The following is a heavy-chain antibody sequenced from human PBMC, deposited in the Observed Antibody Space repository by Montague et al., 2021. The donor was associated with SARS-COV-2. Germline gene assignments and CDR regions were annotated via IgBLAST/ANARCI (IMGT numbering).Heavy chain of an antibody. V-gene: IGHV4-59*11. CDR3: ARATSVRGAVSWFDP. CDR1: GGSISSHF. D-gene: IGHD3-10*02. Sequence: SETLSLTCTVSGGSISSHFWSWIRQPPGKGLEWIAYINYVGGSNYNPSLKSRVNVSVETSQNQFSLKLTSLIAADTAVYYCARATSVRGAVSWFDPWGQGILVSVSS. J-gene: IGHJ5*02. CDR2: INYVGGS.